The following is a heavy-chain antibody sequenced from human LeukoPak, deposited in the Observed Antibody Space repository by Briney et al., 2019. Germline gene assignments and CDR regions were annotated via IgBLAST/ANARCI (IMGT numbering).Heavy chain of an antibody. CDR2: IYYSGST. Sequence: PSETLSLTCTVSGGSISSSSYYWGWIRQPPGKGLEWIGSIYYSGSTYYNPSLKSRVTISVDTSKNQFSLKLSSVTAADTAVYYCARGTERASWFDPWGQGTLVTVSS. D-gene: IGHD1-7*01. J-gene: IGHJ5*02. V-gene: IGHV4-39*01. CDR3: ARGTERASWFDP. CDR1: GGSISSSSYY.